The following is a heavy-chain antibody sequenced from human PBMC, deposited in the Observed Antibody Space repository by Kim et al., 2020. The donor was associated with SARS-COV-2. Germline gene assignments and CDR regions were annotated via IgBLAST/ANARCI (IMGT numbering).Heavy chain of an antibody. CDR1: GFTFSSYG. V-gene: IGHV3-33*06. D-gene: IGHD5-12*01. Sequence: GGSLRLSCAASGFTFSSYGMHWVRQAPGKGLEWVAVIWYDGSNKYYADSVKGRFTISRDNSKNTLYLQMNSLRAEDTAVYYCAKDRVTGWLRLSGAAFDYWGQGTLGTVSS. J-gene: IGHJ4*02. CDR2: IWYDGSNK. CDR3: AKDRVTGWLRLSGAAFDY.